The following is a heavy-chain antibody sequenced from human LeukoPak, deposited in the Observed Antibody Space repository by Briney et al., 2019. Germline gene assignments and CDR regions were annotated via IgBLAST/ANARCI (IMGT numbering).Heavy chain of an antibody. Sequence: PGGSLRLSCAASGFTFSSYAMSWVRQAPGKGLEWVSAISGSGGSTYYADSVKGRFTISRDNSKNTPYLQMNRLRAEDTAVYYCAKEQGYSYGYDYWGQGTLVTVSS. CDR3: AKEQGYSYGYDY. J-gene: IGHJ4*02. D-gene: IGHD5-18*01. CDR2: ISGSGGST. CDR1: GFTFSSYA. V-gene: IGHV3-23*01.